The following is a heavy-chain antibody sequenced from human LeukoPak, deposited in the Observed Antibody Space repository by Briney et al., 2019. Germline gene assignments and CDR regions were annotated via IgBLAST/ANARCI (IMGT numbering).Heavy chain of an antibody. CDR1: GFTFSSHA. Sequence: GGSLRLSCVASGFTFSSHAMNWVRQAPGKGLEWVAVISYDGSNKYYVDSVKGRFTISKNTLYLQMNSLRAEDSAVYYCARVGTSSLRDWFNPWGQGTLVTVSS. V-gene: IGHV3-30*04. CDR3: ARVGTSSLRDWFNP. J-gene: IGHJ5*02. CDR2: ISYDGSNK. D-gene: IGHD2-8*01.